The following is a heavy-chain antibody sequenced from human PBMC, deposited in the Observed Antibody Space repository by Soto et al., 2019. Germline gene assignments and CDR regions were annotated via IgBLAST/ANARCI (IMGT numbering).Heavy chain of an antibody. V-gene: IGHV3-30-3*01. Sequence: QVQLVESGGGVVQPGRSLRLSCAVSGFRFSSYAMHWVRQAPGKGLEWVAVISYDGSNEYYADSVKGRFTISRDNSKNTLYLEVNTLRVEDTAVYYCARVRSDFWSGFPYWGQGTLVTVSS. CDR2: ISYDGSNE. CDR1: GFRFSSYA. J-gene: IGHJ4*02. CDR3: ARVRSDFWSGFPY. D-gene: IGHD3-3*01.